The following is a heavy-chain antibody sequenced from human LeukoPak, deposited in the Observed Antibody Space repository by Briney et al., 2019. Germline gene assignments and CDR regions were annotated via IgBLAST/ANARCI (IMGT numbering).Heavy chain of an antibody. CDR2: IYYSGST. D-gene: IGHD1-1*01. V-gene: IGHV4-61*01. CDR1: GGSVSSGSYY. CDR3: ARDRLTTDAFDI. Sequence: SETLSLTCTVSGGSVSSGSYYWSWIRQPPGKGLEWIGYIYYSGSTNYNPSLKSRVTISVDTSKNQFSLKLSSVTAADTAVYYCARDRLTTDAFDIWGQETMVTVSS. J-gene: IGHJ3*02.